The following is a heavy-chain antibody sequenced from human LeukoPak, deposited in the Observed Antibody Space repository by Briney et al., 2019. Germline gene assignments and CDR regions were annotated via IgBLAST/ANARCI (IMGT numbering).Heavy chain of an antibody. J-gene: IGHJ3*02. V-gene: IGHV3-23*01. D-gene: IGHD3-22*01. CDR3: AKDPPYYYDSSGYGGGAFDI. Sequence: GGSLRLSCAASGLTFSSYAMSWVRQAPGKGLEWVSAISGSSGNTYYADSVKGRFTISRDNSKNTLYVQMNSLRAEDTAVYYCAKDPPYYYDSSGYGGGAFDIWGQGTMVTVSS. CDR2: ISGSSGNT. CDR1: GLTFSSYA.